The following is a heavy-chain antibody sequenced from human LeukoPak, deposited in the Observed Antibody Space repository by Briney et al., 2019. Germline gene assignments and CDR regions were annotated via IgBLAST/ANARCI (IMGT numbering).Heavy chain of an antibody. CDR2: ISTDTGDT. CDR3: AGLGSTVEGRIDP. V-gene: IGHV1-2*02. Sequence: GASVKVSCKASGYTFTGYYMHWVRQAPGQGLEWMGRISTDTGDTDNAQNFQGRLTMTRDTSINTAYMELTSLTSDDTAVYYCAGLGSTVEGRIDPWGQGTPVTVSS. D-gene: IGHD5/OR15-5a*01. CDR1: GYTFTGYY. J-gene: IGHJ5*02.